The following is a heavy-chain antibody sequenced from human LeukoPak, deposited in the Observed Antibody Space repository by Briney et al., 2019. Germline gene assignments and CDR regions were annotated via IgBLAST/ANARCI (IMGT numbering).Heavy chain of an antibody. CDR1: GGTFSSYA. CDR2: ISAYNGNT. CDR3: ARDRSDSSGYESGPDY. Sequence: GSSVKVSCKASGGTFSSYAISWVRQAPGQGLEWMGWISAYNGNTNYAQKLQGRVTMTTDTSTSTAYMELRSLRSDDTAVYYCARDRSDSSGYESGPDYWGQGTLVTVSS. D-gene: IGHD3-22*01. J-gene: IGHJ4*02. V-gene: IGHV1-18*01.